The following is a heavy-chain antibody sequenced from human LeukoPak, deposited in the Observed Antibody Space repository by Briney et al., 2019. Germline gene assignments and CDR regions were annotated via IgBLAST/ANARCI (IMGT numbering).Heavy chain of an antibody. D-gene: IGHD6-13*01. J-gene: IGHJ4*02. CDR1: GFTFSSYA. CDR3: ARGSIAAVFFPYYFDY. V-gene: IGHV3-23*01. CDR2: ISGSGGST. Sequence: GGSLRLSCAASGFTFSSYAMSWVRQAPGKGLEWVSAISGSGGSTYYADSVKGRFTISRDNSKNTLYLQVNSLRAEDTAVYFCARGSIAAVFFPYYFDYWGQGTLVTVSS.